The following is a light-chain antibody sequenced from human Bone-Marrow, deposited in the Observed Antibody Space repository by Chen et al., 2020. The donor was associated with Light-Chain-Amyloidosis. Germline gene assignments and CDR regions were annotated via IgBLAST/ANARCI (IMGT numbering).Light chain of an antibody. CDR3: QVWDSNSDQVV. Sequence: SYVLTQPPSVSVAPGQTASITCGGNNIGRYSVPWYQQKPGQAPALVVCDDTDRPSGIPERFSGSNSGDTATLTISRVEAGDEDDFYYQVWDSNSDQVVFGGGTKLTVL. CDR1: NIGRYS. V-gene: IGLV3-21*02. J-gene: IGLJ2*01. CDR2: DDT.